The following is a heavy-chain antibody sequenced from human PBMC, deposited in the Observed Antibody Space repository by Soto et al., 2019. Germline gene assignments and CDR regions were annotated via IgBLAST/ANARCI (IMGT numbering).Heavy chain of an antibody. CDR3: ARSGDNYNVLDY. CDR2: SSNSGTFT. CDR1: GFTCSDYY. J-gene: IGHJ4*02. V-gene: IGHV3-11*06. Sequence: VVPLRLSCAGSGFTCSDYYMSWIRQAPVRGLEWISYSSNSGTFTRYSDSVKGRFSISRDNTKNFLYLQMNSLRAEDTAVYYCARSGDNYNVLDYWGQGTPVTVSS. D-gene: IGHD3-10*02.